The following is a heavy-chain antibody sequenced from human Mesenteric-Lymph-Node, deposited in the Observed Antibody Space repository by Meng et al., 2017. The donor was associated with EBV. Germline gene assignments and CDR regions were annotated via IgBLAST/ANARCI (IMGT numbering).Heavy chain of an antibody. D-gene: IGHD3-16*02. J-gene: IGHJ4*02. CDR3: ARIESIWGTYRKYYFDY. Sequence: TPRATCSLTRAVYGRSFSGSYWGWIRQDPGQGLEWIGESTHNGIVNYNPSLKSRVAISVDTFKNQFSLRLTSVTAADTAIYYCARIESIWGTYRKYYFDYWGQGTLVTVSS. CDR2: STHNGIV. V-gene: IGHV4-34*01. CDR1: GRSFSGSY.